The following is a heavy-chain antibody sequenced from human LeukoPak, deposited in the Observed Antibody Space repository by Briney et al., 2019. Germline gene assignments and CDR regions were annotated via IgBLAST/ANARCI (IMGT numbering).Heavy chain of an antibody. V-gene: IGHV1-8*01. J-gene: IGHJ3*02. CDR1: GYTFTSYD. CDR2: MNPNSGNT. D-gene: IGHD5-18*01. Sequence: ASVKVSCKASGYTFTSYDINWVRQATGQGLEWMGWMNPNSGNTGYAQKFQGRVTITADESTSTAYMELSSLRSEDTAVYYCARKGGGYSYGRDAFDIWGQGTMVTVSS. CDR3: ARKGGGYSYGRDAFDI.